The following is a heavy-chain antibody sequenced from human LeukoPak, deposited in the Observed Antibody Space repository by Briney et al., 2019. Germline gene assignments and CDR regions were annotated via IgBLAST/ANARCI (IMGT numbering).Heavy chain of an antibody. CDR2: IWKDGSQA. D-gene: IGHD2-15*01. J-gene: IGHJ4*02. CDR1: GFTFSSYS. V-gene: IGHV3-7*01. Sequence: PGGSLRLSCAASGFTFSSYSMNWVRQAPGKGLEWVANIWKDGSQAYYLDSVKGRFTISRGNTKNSLFLQMNSLRAEDTAMYYCAGFYGGNRLGFDYWGQGTLVTVSS. CDR3: AGFYGGNRLGFDY.